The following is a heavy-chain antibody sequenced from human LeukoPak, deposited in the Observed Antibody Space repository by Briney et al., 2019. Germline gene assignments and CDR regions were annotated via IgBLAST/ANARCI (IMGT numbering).Heavy chain of an antibody. CDR1: GFTFSSYW. Sequence: PGGSLRLSCAASGFTFSSYWMSWVRQAPGKGLEWVANIKQDGSEKYYVGSVKGRFTISRDNAKNSLYLQMNSLRAEDTAVYYCARGAAGTWYYYYGMDVWGQGTTVTVSS. V-gene: IGHV3-7*01. D-gene: IGHD6-13*01. CDR2: IKQDGSEK. J-gene: IGHJ6*02. CDR3: ARGAAGTWYYYYGMDV.